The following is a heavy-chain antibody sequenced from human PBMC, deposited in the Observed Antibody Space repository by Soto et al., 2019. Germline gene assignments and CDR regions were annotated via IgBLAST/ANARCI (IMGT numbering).Heavy chain of an antibody. CDR2: INPSGGST. D-gene: IGHD2-15*01. J-gene: IGHJ4*02. CDR3: ARDDVNCSGGSCYPDY. CDR1: GYTFTSYY. V-gene: IGHV1-46*01. Sequence: ASVKVSCKASGYTFTSYYMHWVRQAPGQGLEWMGIINPSGGSTSYAQKFQGRVTMTRDTSTSTAYMELSSLRSEDTAVYYCARDDVNCSGGSCYPDYWGQGTLVTVSS.